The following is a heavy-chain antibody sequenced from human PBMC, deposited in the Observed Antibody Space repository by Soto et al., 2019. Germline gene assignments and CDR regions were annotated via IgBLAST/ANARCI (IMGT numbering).Heavy chain of an antibody. CDR1: GGSISSYY. D-gene: IGHD6-19*01. Sequence: PSETLSLTCTVSGGSISSYYWSWIRQPPGKGLEWIGYIYYTGSTYYNPSLRSRITMSVDTSKNQFSLNLSSVTAADTAVYFCARQGSGWRFDYWGQGTLVTVSS. CDR2: IYYTGST. V-gene: IGHV4-59*04. CDR3: ARQGSGWRFDY. J-gene: IGHJ4*02.